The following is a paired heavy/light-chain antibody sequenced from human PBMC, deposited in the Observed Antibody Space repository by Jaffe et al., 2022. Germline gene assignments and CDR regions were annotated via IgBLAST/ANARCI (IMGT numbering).Light chain of an antibody. Sequence: EIVLTQSPGTLSLSPGERATLSCRASQSVSSSYLAWYQQKPGQAPRLLIYGASSRATGIPDRFSGSGSGTDFTLSISRLEPEDFAVYYCQQYAISVTFGQGTRLEIK. CDR3: QQYAISVT. CDR2: GAS. CDR1: QSVSSSY. J-gene: IGKJ5*01. V-gene: IGKV3-20*01.
Heavy chain of an antibody. D-gene: IGHD3-10*01. CDR3: SKGSFGGNSGRYYFDY. CDR1: GFTFSSYG. J-gene: IGHJ4*02. CDR2: ISYHGNSE. V-gene: IGHV3-30*18. Sequence: QVQLVQSGGGVVQPERSLRLSCAASGFTFSSYGMHWVRQAPGKGLEWVAFISYHGNSEYYRDSVKGRFTISRDNAKNTVYLQMNSLRTEDTAVYYCSKGSFGGNSGRYYFDYWGQGVPVSVSS.